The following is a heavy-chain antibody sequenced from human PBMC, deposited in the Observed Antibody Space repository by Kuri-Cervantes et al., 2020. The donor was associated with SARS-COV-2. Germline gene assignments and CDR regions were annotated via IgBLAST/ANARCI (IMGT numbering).Heavy chain of an antibody. Sequence: GVLKISCAASGFTFSSYAMSWVRQAPGKGLEWVSAISGSGGSTYYADSVKGRFTISRDNYKNTLYLQMNSLRAEDTAVYYCATHPPLSIVVVQLLGSWVYYYGMDVWGQGTTVTVSS. J-gene: IGHJ6*02. CDR3: ATHPPLSIVVVQLLGSWVYYYGMDV. CDR2: ISGSGGST. CDR1: GFTFSSYA. D-gene: IGHD2-2*01. V-gene: IGHV3-23*01.